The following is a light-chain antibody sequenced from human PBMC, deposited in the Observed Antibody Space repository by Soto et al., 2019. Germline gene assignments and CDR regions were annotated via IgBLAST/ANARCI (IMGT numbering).Light chain of an antibody. V-gene: IGKV3-20*01. CDR2: GAS. J-gene: IGKJ5*01. Sequence: EVVLTQSHGTLSLSRGERATLSCRASQSVSSSYLAWYQQKPGQPPRLLIYGASSRATGIPDRFSGSGSGTDFTLTISRLEPEDFAVFYCQHYDSLPITFGQGTRLEIK. CDR3: QHYDSLPIT. CDR1: QSVSSSY.